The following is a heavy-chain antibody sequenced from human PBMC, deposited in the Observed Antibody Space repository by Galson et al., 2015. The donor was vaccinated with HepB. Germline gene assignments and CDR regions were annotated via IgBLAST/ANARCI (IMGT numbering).Heavy chain of an antibody. J-gene: IGHJ4*02. CDR2: IWYDGSNK. Sequence: SLRLSCAASGFTSSSYGMHWVRQAPGKGLEWVAVIWYDGSNKYYADSVKGRFTISRDNSKDTLYLQMNSLRAEDTAVYYCARDRGIATPFDYWGQGTLVTVSS. CDR3: ARDRGIATPFDY. D-gene: IGHD6-13*01. V-gene: IGHV3-33*01. CDR1: GFTSSSYG.